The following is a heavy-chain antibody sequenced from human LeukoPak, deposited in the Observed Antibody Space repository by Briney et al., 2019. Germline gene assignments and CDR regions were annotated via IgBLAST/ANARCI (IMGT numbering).Heavy chain of an antibody. D-gene: IGHD3-10*01. CDR1: GFTFSSYA. CDR3: AKGVSGPYYYYGMDV. CDR2: ISGSGGST. J-gene: IGHJ6*02. Sequence: GGSLRLSCAASGFTFSSYAMSWVRQAPGKGLEWVSAISGSGGSTYYADSAKGRFTISRDNSKNTLYLQMNSLRAEDTAVYYCAKGVSGPYYYYGMDVWGQGTTVTVSS. V-gene: IGHV3-23*01.